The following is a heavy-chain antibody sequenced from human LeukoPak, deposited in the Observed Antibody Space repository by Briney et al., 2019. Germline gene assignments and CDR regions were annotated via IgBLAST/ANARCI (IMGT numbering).Heavy chain of an antibody. J-gene: IGHJ4*02. CDR3: ARLSGYSSGHYYSDY. Sequence: SETLSLTCTVSGASVSSASYWTWIRQPPGKGMEWIAHIYNGVDTNYNPSLKSRVAISVDTSKNQFSLKLSSVTAADTAVYYCARLSGYSSGHYYSDYWGQGTLVTVSS. D-gene: IGHD3-22*01. CDR1: GASVSSASY. V-gene: IGHV4-61*01. CDR2: IYNGVDT.